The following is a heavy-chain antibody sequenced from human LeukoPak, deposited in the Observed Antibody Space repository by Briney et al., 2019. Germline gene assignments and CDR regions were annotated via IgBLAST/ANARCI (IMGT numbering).Heavy chain of an antibody. D-gene: IGHD6-25*01. CDR3: AREGGFYRPLDY. CDR2: VHLDGRT. Sequence: PSETLSLTCGVSGGSVSSTNWWTWIRQPPGKGLEWNGEVHLDGRTNFNPSLKSRLTMSVDLSENHVSLKLTSVTAADTAVYYCAREGGFYRPLDYSGQGTLVTASS. J-gene: IGHJ4*02. V-gene: IGHV4-4*02. CDR1: GGSVSSTNW.